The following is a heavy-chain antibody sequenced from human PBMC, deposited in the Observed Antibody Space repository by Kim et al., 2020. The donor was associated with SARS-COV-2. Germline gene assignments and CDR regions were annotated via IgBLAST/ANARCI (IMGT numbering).Heavy chain of an antibody. Sequence: GGSLRLSCAASGFTFNNYDMRWVRQAPGKGLEWVSFITYDGSTKYYADSVKGRFTISRDNSKNSLYLQMNSLRIEDTAVYYCAKSFSGSYFGYDYWGQGTLVTVSS. CDR1: GFTFNNYD. CDR3: AKSFSGSYFGYDY. J-gene: IGHJ4*02. CDR2: ITYDGSTK. V-gene: IGHV3-30*18. D-gene: IGHD1-26*01.